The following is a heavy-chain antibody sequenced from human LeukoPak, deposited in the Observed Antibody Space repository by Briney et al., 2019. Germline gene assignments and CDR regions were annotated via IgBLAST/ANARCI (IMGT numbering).Heavy chain of an antibody. D-gene: IGHD6-19*01. Sequence: PGGSLRLSCAASGFTFSSYAMNWVRQAPGKGLEWVSGISGSGGSTYYADSVKGRFTISRDNSKNTLYLQMNSLRAEDTAVYYCARGSRSSGWFDYWGQGTLVTVSS. J-gene: IGHJ4*02. CDR2: ISGSGGST. V-gene: IGHV3-23*01. CDR1: GFTFSSYA. CDR3: ARGSRSSGWFDY.